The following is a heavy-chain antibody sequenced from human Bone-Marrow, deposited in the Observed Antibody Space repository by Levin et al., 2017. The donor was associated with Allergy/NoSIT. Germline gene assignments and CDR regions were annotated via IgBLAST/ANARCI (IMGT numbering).Heavy chain of an antibody. CDR1: GGTFSSYA. Sequence: KISCQASGGTFSSYAISWVRQAPGQGLEWMGGIIPFFGTTNYAQKFQGRLTITADESTSTTYMELTSLRSDDTAMFYCAGGLVVAGSTDPGNFDHWGQGTLVSVSS. CDR2: IIPFFGTT. D-gene: IGHD2-8*02. J-gene: IGHJ4*02. V-gene: IGHV1-69*01. CDR3: AGGLVVAGSTDPGNFDH.